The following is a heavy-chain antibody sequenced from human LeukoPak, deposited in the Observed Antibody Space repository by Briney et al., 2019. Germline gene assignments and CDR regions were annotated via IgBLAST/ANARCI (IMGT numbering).Heavy chain of an antibody. J-gene: IGHJ4*02. Sequence: ASVKVSCKVSGYTLTQLAMHWVRQAPGKGLECMGGFDPEDGETVYAQKFQDRVAMTEDTSTDTANMELTSLASEDTAVYYCATQARGYFYYWGQGTLVSVSS. V-gene: IGHV1-24*01. CDR1: GYTLTQLA. CDR2: FDPEDGET. CDR3: ATQARGYFYY.